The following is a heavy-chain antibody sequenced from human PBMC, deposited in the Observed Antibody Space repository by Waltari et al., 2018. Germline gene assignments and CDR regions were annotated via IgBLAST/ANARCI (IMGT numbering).Heavy chain of an antibody. J-gene: IGHJ4*02. CDR3: AKDHDGSYYY. CDR1: GFNLCSDG. D-gene: IGHD1-26*01. CDR2: ISYDGSNK. Sequence: QVQLVESGGGVVQPGRSLRLSCAAPGFNLCSDGMPWVRQAPGKGLEWVAVISYDGSNKYYADSVKGRFTISRDNSKNTLYLQMNSLRAEDTAVYYCAKDHDGSYYYWGQGTLVTVSS. V-gene: IGHV3-30*18.